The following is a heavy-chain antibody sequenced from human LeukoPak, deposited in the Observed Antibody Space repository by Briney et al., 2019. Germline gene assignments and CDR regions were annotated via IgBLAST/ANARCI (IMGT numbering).Heavy chain of an antibody. CDR2: IKSKTDGGTT. J-gene: IGHJ4*02. V-gene: IGHV3-15*01. D-gene: IGHD6-13*01. CDR1: GFTLSNAW. CDR3: TTGVSGSSSWFDY. Sequence: GGSLRLSCAASGFTLSNAWMSWVRQAPGKGLEWVGRIKSKTDGGTTDYAAPVKGRFTISRDDSKNTLYLQMNSLKTEDTAVYYCTTGVSGSSSWFDYWGQGTLVTVSS.